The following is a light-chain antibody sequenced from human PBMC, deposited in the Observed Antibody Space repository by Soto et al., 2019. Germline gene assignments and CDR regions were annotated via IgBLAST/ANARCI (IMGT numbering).Light chain of an antibody. CDR3: CSYAGKTTLYV. V-gene: IGLV2-23*01. CDR1: SSDVGGYNL. CDR2: EGS. J-gene: IGLJ1*01. Sequence: QSDLTQPASVSGSPGQAVTISCTGNSSDVGGYNLVSWYQQLPGKAPKLMIFEGSKRHSGVSDRFSGSKSGNTASLTISGLQAEDEADYYCCSYAGKTTLYVFGTGTKLTVL.